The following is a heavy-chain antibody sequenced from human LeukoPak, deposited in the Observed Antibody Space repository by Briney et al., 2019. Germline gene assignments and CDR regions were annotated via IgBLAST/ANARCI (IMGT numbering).Heavy chain of an antibody. V-gene: IGHV1-2*02. Sequence: GASVKVSCTASGYTFTGYYMHWVRQAPGQGHEWMGWINPNGGGTNYAQKFQDRVTMTMDASTSTAYMDLSRLRADDAAVYYCARVQSTMVKQAKFDYWGQGTLVTVSS. CDR1: GYTFTGYY. CDR2: INPNGGGT. J-gene: IGHJ4*02. CDR3: ARVQSTMVKQAKFDY. D-gene: IGHD3-10*01.